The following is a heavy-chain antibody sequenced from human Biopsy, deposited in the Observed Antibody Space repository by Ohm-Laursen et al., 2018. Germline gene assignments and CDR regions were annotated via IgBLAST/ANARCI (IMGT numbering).Heavy chain of an antibody. CDR1: GGSIISYY. D-gene: IGHD5/OR15-5a*01. J-gene: IGHJ4*02. Sequence: TLSLTCSVSGGSIISYYWTWIRQPPGKGLEWIGHVYNGGITNYNPSLKSRVTISKDTSKNQFSLKLIPVTAADTALYYCARRLVYRVFDSWAKGTLVTVSS. CDR2: VYNGGIT. V-gene: IGHV4-59*08. CDR3: ARRLVYRVFDS.